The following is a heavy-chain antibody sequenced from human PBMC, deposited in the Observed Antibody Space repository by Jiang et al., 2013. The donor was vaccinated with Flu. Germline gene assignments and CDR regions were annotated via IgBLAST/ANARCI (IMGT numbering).Heavy chain of an antibody. D-gene: IGHD3-10*01. J-gene: IGHJ5*02. CDR3: ARDGPAHYYYGSGSPQNWFDP. CDR1: GYTFTSYY. Sequence: SGAEVKKPGASVKVSCKASGYTFTSYYMHWVRQAPGQGLEWMGIINPSGGSTSYAQKFQGRVTMTRDTSTSTVYMELSSLRSEDTAVYYCARDGPAHYYYGSGSPQNWFDPWGQGTLVTVSS. CDR2: INPSGGST. V-gene: IGHV1-46*01.